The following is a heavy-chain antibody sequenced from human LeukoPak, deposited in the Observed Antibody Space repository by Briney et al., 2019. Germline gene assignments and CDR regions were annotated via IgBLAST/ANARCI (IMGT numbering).Heavy chain of an antibody. J-gene: IGHJ6*03. D-gene: IGHD1-26*01. CDR3: ARESSRGSYYYYYMDV. Sequence: GASVKVSCKASGGTFSSYAISWVRQAPGQGLEWMGWISAYNGNTNYAQKLQGRVTMTTDTSTSTAYMELRSLRSDDTAVYYCARESSRGSYYYYYMDVWGKGTTVTVSS. CDR1: GGTFSSYA. CDR2: ISAYNGNT. V-gene: IGHV1-18*01.